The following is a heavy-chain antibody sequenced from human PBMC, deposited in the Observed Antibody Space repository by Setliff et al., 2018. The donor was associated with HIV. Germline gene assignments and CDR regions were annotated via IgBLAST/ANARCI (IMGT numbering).Heavy chain of an antibody. CDR3: ASGYQYDSSGYYYVTPIDY. CDR1: GGSISTSRYY. J-gene: IGHJ4*02. Sequence: PSETLSLTCTVSGGSISTSRYYWGWIRQPPGKGLEWIGEINHSGSTNYNPSLKSRVTISVDTSKNQFSLKLSSVTAADTAVYYCASGYQYDSSGYYYVTPIDYWGQGTLVTVS. CDR2: INHSGST. V-gene: IGHV4-39*07. D-gene: IGHD3-22*01.